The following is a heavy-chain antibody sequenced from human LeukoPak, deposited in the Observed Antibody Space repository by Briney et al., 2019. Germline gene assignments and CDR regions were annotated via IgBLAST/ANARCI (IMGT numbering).Heavy chain of an antibody. CDR3: ASSPRYQLLYYFDY. D-gene: IGHD2-2*01. V-gene: IGHV3-23*01. Sequence: GGSLRLSCAASGFTFSSYAMSWVRQAPGKGLEWVSAISGSGGSTYYADSVKGRFTISSDNSKNTLYLQMNSLRAEDAAVYYCASSPRYQLLYYFDYWGQGTLVTVSS. CDR1: GFTFSSYA. CDR2: ISGSGGST. J-gene: IGHJ4*02.